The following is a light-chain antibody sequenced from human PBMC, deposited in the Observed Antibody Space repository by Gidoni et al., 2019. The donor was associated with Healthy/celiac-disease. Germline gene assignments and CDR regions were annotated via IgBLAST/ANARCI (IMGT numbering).Light chain of an antibody. V-gene: IGLV3-21*02. J-gene: IGLJ2*01. CDR1: NIGSKS. CDR2: DDS. Sequence: SYVLTQPPSVSVAPGQTARITCGGNNIGSKSVNWYHQKPGQAPGLIVYDDSDRPSGIPERFSGSNSGNTATLTISRVEAGDEADYCCQVWDSSSNHVVFGGGTKLTVL. CDR3: QVWDSSSNHVV.